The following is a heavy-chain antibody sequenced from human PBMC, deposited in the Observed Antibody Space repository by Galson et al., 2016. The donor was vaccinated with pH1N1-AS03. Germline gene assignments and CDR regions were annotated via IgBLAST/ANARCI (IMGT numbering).Heavy chain of an antibody. J-gene: IGHJ4*02. V-gene: IGHV3-11*06. D-gene: IGHD5-18*01. Sequence: SLRLSCAASGFNFRGYYMSWIRQAPGKGLEWVSYINAGNNYREYADSVKGRFTVSRDNAKSSLYLKMNSLRAEDTAVYYCARLQRDTILTDSFFDYWGQGTLVTVSS. CDR1: GFNFRGYY. CDR2: INAGNNYR. CDR3: ARLQRDTILTDSFFDY.